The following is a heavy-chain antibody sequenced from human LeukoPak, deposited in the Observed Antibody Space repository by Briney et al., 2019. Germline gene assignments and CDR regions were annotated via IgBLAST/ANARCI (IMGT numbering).Heavy chain of an antibody. Sequence: KPGGSLRLSCAASGFTFSDYYMSWIRQAPGKGLEWVSYISSSGSTIYYADSVKGRFTISRDNAKNSPYLQMNSLRAEDTAVYYCAREWGGASTDAFDIWGQGTMVTVSS. V-gene: IGHV3-11*04. D-gene: IGHD1-26*01. CDR1: GFTFSDYY. J-gene: IGHJ3*02. CDR2: ISSSGSTI. CDR3: AREWGGASTDAFDI.